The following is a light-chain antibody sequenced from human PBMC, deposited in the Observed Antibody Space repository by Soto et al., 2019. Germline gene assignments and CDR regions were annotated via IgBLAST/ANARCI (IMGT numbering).Light chain of an antibody. J-gene: IGLJ3*02. CDR2: GVS. Sequence: QSALTQPASVSGSPGQSITISCTGTSSDVGGHNFVSWYQQQPGKAPKVMIYGVSDRPSGVSNRFSGSKSGNTASLTIAGLQAEDEADYYCSSYTRANTWVFGGGTKLTVL. CDR1: SSDVGGHNF. CDR3: SSYTRANTWV. V-gene: IGLV2-14*01.